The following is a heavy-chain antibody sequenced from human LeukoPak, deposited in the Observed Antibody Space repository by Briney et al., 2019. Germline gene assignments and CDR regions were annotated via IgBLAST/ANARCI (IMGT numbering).Heavy chain of an antibody. V-gene: IGHV3-11*01. Sequence: GGSLRLSCAASGFTVSSNYMSWVRQAPGKGLEWVSYISSSGSTIYYADSVKGRFTISRDNAKNSLYLQMNSLRAEDTAVYYCATDLTYYYGSSGYPAIWGQGTMVTVSS. CDR3: ATDLTYYYGSSGYPAI. CDR1: GFTVSSNY. J-gene: IGHJ3*02. CDR2: ISSSGSTI. D-gene: IGHD3-22*01.